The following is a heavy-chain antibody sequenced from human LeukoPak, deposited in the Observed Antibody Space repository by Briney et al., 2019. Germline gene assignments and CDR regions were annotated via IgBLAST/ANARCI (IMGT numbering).Heavy chain of an antibody. D-gene: IGHD6-13*01. Sequence: PGGSLRLSCAASGFTFSSYAMSWVRQAPGKGLKWVSAISGSGGSTYYADSVKGRFTISRDNSKNTLYLQMNSLRAEDTAVYYCAKDLVSSSWYFDYWGQGTLVTVSS. CDR3: AKDLVSSSWYFDY. J-gene: IGHJ4*02. CDR1: GFTFSSYA. V-gene: IGHV3-23*01. CDR2: ISGSGGST.